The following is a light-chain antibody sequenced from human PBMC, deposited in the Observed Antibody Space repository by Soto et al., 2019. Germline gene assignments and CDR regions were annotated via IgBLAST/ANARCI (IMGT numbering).Light chain of an antibody. CDR1: QSVSSSY. CDR2: DAS. CDR3: QQQYGSSRT. Sequence: EIVLTQSPGTLSLSPGERATLSCRASQSVSSSYLAWYQQKPGQAPRLLIYDASSRATGIPDRFSGSGSGTDFTLTISRLEPEDFAVYYCQQQYGSSRTFDQGTKVEIK. J-gene: IGKJ1*01. V-gene: IGKV3-20*01.